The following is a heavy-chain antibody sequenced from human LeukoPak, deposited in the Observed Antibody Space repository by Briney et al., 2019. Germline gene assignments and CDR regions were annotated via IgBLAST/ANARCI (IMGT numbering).Heavy chain of an antibody. V-gene: IGHV1-69*05. CDR2: IIPIFGTA. CDR1: GGTFSSYA. D-gene: IGHD6-6*01. CDR3: ASDDPYSSSSEAFDI. J-gene: IGHJ3*02. Sequence: SVKVSCKASGGTFSSYAISWVRQAPGQGLEWMGGIIPIFGTANYAQKFQGRVTITTDESTSTAYMELSSLRSEDTAVYYCASDDPYSSSSEAFDIWGQGTMVTVSS.